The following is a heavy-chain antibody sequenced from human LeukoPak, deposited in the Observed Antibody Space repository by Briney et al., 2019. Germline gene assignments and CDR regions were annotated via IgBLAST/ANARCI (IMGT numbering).Heavy chain of an antibody. CDR3: VKMDGIEARDFADY. CDR1: GYSISSGN. D-gene: IGHD6-6*01. Sequence: ETLSLTCSVSGYSISSGNYWGWIRQPPGKGLEWVSGISGSGTSTFYADSVKGRFTIARDNSKNTLYLQMNSLRAEDTALYYCVKMDGIEARDFADYWGQGTLLTVSS. CDR2: ISGSGTST. V-gene: IGHV3-23*01. J-gene: IGHJ4*02.